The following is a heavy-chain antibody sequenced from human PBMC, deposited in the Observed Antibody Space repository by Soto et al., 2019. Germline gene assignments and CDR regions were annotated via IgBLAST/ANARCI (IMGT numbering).Heavy chain of an antibody. Sequence: ASVKVSCKAPRDTFTSYYINWVRQAAGQGLEWMGVINPHGGSTAYAQKFKGRVTLTRDTSASTVYMEVSSLTSEDTAMYYCARSSGGNFGIIIEGNNWFAPWGQGTLVNVS. CDR2: INPHGGST. D-gene: IGHD1-26*01. CDR1: RDTFTSYY. CDR3: ARSSGGNFGIIIEGNNWFAP. J-gene: IGHJ5*02. V-gene: IGHV1-46*01.